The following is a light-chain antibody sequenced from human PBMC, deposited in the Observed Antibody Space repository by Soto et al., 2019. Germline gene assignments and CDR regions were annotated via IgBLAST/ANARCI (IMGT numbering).Light chain of an antibody. CDR3: QQYNHWPRILS. V-gene: IGKV3-15*01. CDR1: QSLSSN. Sequence: EIVLTQFPDTLYVSPGERATLSCRASQSLSSNVAWYQQRPGQAPRLLIYATSSRASDVPARFSGSGSGTEFTLTIASLQSEDFAIYYCQQYNHWPRILSLGGGTKVDLK. J-gene: IGKJ4*01. CDR2: ATS.